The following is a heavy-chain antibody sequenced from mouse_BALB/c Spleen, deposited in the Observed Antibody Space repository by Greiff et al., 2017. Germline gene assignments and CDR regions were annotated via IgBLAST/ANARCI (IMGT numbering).Heavy chain of an antibody. CDR2: INPYNDGT. CDR1: GYTFTSYV. Sequence: EVQLQQPGAELVRPGASVKLSCKASGYTFTSYVMHWVKQKPGQGLEWIGYINPYNDGTKYNEKFKGKATLTSDKSSSTAYMELSSLTSEDSAVYYCARWGDYWYFDVWGAGTTVTVSS. J-gene: IGHJ1*01. CDR3: ARWGDYWYFDV. V-gene: IGHV1-14*01.